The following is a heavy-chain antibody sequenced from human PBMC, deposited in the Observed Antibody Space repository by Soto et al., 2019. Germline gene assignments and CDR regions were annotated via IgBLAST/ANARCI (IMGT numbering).Heavy chain of an antibody. V-gene: IGHV1-69*01. D-gene: IGHD1-26*01. J-gene: IGHJ3*02. CDR3: AKEWGNRPVAGSAAFAI. Sequence: SLKGSCKASGNTFSISAISWVPQAPGQGLEWVGGIVPMFDTPVYAQKFRDGVTITADEFTTTVYMQLSSLRSGDSAVYFCAKEWGNRPVAGSAAFAIWGQGTLVTVS. CDR1: GNTFSISA. CDR2: IVPMFDTP.